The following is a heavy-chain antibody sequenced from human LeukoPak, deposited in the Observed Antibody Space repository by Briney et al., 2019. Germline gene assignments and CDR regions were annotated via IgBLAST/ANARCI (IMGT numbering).Heavy chain of an antibody. Sequence: GGSVRLFCAASGFNYNSYWLLGVRQAPGKGLEGVANIKQDGSEKYYVDSVKGRFTISRDNAKNSLYLQMNSLRAEDTAVYYCARETLRLGYCSSTSCRYAKGFDPWGQGTLVTVSS. J-gene: IGHJ5*02. D-gene: IGHD2-2*01. V-gene: IGHV3-7*05. CDR1: GFNYNSYW. CDR3: ARETLRLGYCSSTSCRYAKGFDP. CDR2: IKQDGSEK.